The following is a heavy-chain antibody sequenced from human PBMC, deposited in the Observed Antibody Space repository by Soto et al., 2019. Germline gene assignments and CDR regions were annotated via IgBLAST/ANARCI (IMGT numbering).Heavy chain of an antibody. V-gene: IGHV4-30-4*01. CDR2: IYYSGST. D-gene: IGHD3-16*02. CDR3: ARAREGVIAPGPYYFDY. CDR1: GGSISSGDYY. J-gene: IGHJ4*02. Sequence: QVQLQESGPGLVKPSQTLSLTCTVSGGSISSGDYYWSWIRQPPGKGLEWIGYIYYSGSTYYNPSLKSRVTISVDTSKNQFSLKLSSVTAADTAVYYCARAREGVIAPGPYYFDYWGQGTLVTVSS.